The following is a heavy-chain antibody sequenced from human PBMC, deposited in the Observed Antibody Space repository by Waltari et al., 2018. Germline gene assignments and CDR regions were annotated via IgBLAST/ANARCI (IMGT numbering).Heavy chain of an antibody. CDR3: AHRSIAAAGTLGFQH. D-gene: IGHD6-13*01. Sequence: QITLKESGPTLVKPTQTLTLTCTFSGFSLSTSGVGVVWIRQPPGKALEWLALIYWNDDKRYSPSLKSRLTITKDTSKNQVVLTMTNMDPVDTATYYCAHRSIAAAGTLGFQHWGQGTLVTVSS. CDR2: IYWNDDK. V-gene: IGHV2-5*01. CDR1: GFSLSTSGVG. J-gene: IGHJ1*01.